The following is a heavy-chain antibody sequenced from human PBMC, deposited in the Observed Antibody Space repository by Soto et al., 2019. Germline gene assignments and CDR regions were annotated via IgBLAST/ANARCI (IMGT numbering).Heavy chain of an antibody. CDR2: IYWDDDK. CDR3: ANRVLRTVFGLVTTTAIYFDF. J-gene: IGHJ4*02. CDR1: GFSLTTSGVG. Sequence: QITLNESGPTVVRPTETLTLTCRFSGFSLTTSGVGVGWVRQSPGKAPEWLALIYWDDDKRYSESLKSRLTITKATSKTQVVLTLANLDPTDTATYYCANRVLRTVFGLVTTTAIYFDFWGQGTPVAVSS. V-gene: IGHV2-5*02. D-gene: IGHD3-3*01.